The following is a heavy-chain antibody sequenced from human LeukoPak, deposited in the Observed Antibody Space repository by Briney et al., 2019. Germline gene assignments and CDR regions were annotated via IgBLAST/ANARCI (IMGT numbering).Heavy chain of an antibody. CDR1: GGTFSSYA. J-gene: IGHJ6*02. Sequence: SVKVSCKASGGTFSSYAISWVRQAPGQGLEWMGGIIPIFGTANYAQKFQGRVTITADESTSTAYMELSSLRSEDTAVYYCAREASCITIFGVALCGMDVWGQGTTVTVSS. V-gene: IGHV1-69*13. D-gene: IGHD3-3*01. CDR3: AREASCITIFGVALCGMDV. CDR2: IIPIFGTA.